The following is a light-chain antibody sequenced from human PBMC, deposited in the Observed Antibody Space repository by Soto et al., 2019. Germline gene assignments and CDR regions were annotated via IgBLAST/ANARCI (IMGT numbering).Light chain of an antibody. J-gene: IGKJ1*01. CDR1: QSISNW. Sequence: DIQMTQSPSTLSASVGDRVTLSCRASQSISNWLAWYQQKPGKAPKLLIYDASSLESGVPSRFSGSGSGTDFTLTISSVQPEDFATYYCQKYNSFWTFGQGTKVEIK. CDR3: QKYNSFWT. V-gene: IGKV1-5*01. CDR2: DAS.